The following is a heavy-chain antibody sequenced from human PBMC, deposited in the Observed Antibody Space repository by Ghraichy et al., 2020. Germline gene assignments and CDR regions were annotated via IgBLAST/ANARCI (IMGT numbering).Heavy chain of an antibody. CDR3: ATDREVFTQTVTVSGPFDY. Sequence: GGSLRLSCVASRLTFSNYAMHWVRQAPGKGLEWVALISYDGSNKYYADSVKGRFTISRDNSKNTLYLQMNSLRVEDTAVFYCATDREVFTQTVTVSGPFDYWGQGTLVTVSS. J-gene: IGHJ4*02. CDR2: ISYDGSNK. V-gene: IGHV3-30-3*01. CDR1: RLTFSNYA. D-gene: IGHD6-19*01.